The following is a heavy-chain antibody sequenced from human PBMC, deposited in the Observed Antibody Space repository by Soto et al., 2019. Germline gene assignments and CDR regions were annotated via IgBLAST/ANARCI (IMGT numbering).Heavy chain of an antibody. CDR1: GYTFTSYG. D-gene: IGHD5-18*01. Sequence: ASVKVSCKASGYTFTSYGISWVRQAPGQGLEWMGGISAYNGNTNYAQKLQGRVTMTTDTYTSTAYMELRSLRSDETVVYYSARTVEYSYGYYYYYGMDVWGQGTTVTVSS. V-gene: IGHV1-18*01. CDR2: ISAYNGNT. CDR3: ARTVEYSYGYYYYYGMDV. J-gene: IGHJ6*02.